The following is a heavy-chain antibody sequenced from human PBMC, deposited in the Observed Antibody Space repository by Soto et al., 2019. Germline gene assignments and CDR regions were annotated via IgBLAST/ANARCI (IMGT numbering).Heavy chain of an antibody. Sequence: QVQLLQSVAEVKKPGASVKVSCKASGYRFTTYGITWVRLAPGQGLEWLGGISTYNGNTDYAQNLQDRVTITTETSTSTAYMEVTSLPSDDTAVYYCARGLGTNGLDVW. CDR1: GYRFTTYG. CDR2: ISTYNGNT. V-gene: IGHV1-18*04. D-gene: IGHD7-27*01. J-gene: IGHJ6*01. CDR3: ARGLGTNGLDV.